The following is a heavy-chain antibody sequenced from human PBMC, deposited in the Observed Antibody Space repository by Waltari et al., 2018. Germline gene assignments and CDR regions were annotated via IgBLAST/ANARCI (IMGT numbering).Heavy chain of an antibody. CDR1: GFSFSSYW. CDR2: INQDGSER. CDR3: LRDRRGADLFDY. J-gene: IGHJ4*02. Sequence: EVQMVESGGTLVQPGGSLRLSCEPSGFSFSSYWMTWVRQVPGKGLEWVANINQDGSERNHVDAVKGRFTISRDNAKNSLYRQMNSLRAEDTAVYYCLRDRRGADLFDYWGQGTLVTVSS. V-gene: IGHV3-7*03. D-gene: IGHD3-10*01.